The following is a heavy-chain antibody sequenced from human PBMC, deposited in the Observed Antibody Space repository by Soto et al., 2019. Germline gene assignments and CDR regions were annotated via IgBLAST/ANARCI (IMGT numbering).Heavy chain of an antibody. CDR1: VGSIARGDTT. Sequence: QLQLQDPGPGLVKPSKPLSLTCTFSVGSIARGDTTWSWTRQHPGKGLEWIGYIYYSGSTYYNPSLKSRVTISVDTSKNQFSLKLSSVTAADTAVYYCARWWSGSRQGFDPWGQGTLVTVSS. CDR3: ARWWSGSRQGFDP. D-gene: IGHD3-3*01. V-gene: IGHV4-31*03. J-gene: IGHJ5*02. CDR2: IYYSGST.